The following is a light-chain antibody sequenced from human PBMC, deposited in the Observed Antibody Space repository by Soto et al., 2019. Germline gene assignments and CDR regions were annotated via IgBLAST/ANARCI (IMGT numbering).Light chain of an antibody. V-gene: IGLV2-14*03. CDR2: AVS. CDR3: SSFTTSSHVV. Sequence: QSVLTQPASVSGSPGQSITISCTGTSSDIGGDNYVSWYQQHPGKAPQLMIYAVSHRPSRVSSRFSGSKSGNTITLTISGIQAEDEADYYCSSFTTSSHVVFGGGTKVTVL. CDR1: SSDIGGDNY. J-gene: IGLJ2*01.